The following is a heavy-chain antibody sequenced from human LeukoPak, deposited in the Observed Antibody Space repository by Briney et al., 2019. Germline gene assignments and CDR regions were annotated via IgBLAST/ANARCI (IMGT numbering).Heavy chain of an antibody. CDR2: INPNSGGT. CDR3: AREVRCSSTSCHRENDY. CDR1: GYTFTGYY. V-gene: IGHV1-2*02. Sequence: ASVKVSCKASGYTFTGYYMHWVRQAPGQGLEWMGWINPNSGGTNYAQKFQGRVTVTRDTSISTAYMELSRLRSDDTAVYYCAREVRCSSTSCHRENDYWGQGTLVTVSS. D-gene: IGHD2-2*01. J-gene: IGHJ4*02.